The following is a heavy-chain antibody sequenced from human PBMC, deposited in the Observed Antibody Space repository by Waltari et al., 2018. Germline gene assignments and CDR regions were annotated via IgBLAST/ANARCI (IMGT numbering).Heavy chain of an antibody. Sequence: QVQLVESGGGVVQPGGSLRLSCAASGFTFSSYGMHWVRQAPGKGLEWVAFIRYDGSNKYYADSVKGRFTISRDNSKNTLYLQMNSLRAEDTAVYYCAKFDDYGDYALLDYWGQGTLVTVSS. CDR2: IRYDGSNK. CDR1: GFTFSSYG. CDR3: AKFDDYGDYALLDY. V-gene: IGHV3-30*02. J-gene: IGHJ4*02. D-gene: IGHD4-17*01.